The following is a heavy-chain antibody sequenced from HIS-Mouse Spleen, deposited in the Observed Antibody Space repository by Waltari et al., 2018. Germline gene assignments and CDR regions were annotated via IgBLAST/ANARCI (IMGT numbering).Heavy chain of an antibody. V-gene: IGHV3-15*01. Sequence: EVQLVESGGGLVKPGGSLRLSCAASGFTFSNAWMSWVRQAPGKGLEWVGRIKSKTDGGTTDYAAPVKGRFTISRDDSKNTLYLQMNSLKTEDTAVYYCTTAETWGTSIAARPNYYYGMDVWGQGTTVTVSS. CDR2: IKSKTDGGTT. CDR3: TTAETWGTSIAARPNYYYGMDV. CDR1: GFTFSNAW. D-gene: IGHD6-6*01. J-gene: IGHJ6*02.